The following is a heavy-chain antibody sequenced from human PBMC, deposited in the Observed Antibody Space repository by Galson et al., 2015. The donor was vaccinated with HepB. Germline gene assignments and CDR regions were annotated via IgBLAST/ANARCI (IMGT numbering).Heavy chain of an antibody. Sequence: SETLSLTCTVSGGSISSSSYYWGWIRQPPGKGLEWIGSIYYSGSTYYNPSLKSRVTISVDTSKNQFSLKLSSVTAADTAVYYCARHNIAVIRDYGAYDYWGQGTLVTVSS. V-gene: IGHV4-39*01. CDR3: ARHNIAVIRDYGAYDY. CDR2: IYYSGST. J-gene: IGHJ4*02. D-gene: IGHD4-17*01. CDR1: GGSISSSSYY.